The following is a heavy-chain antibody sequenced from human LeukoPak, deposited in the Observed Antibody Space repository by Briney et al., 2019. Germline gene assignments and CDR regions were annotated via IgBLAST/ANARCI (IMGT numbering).Heavy chain of an antibody. V-gene: IGHV4-38-2*01. CDR1: SDSIFSTNW. J-gene: IGHJ5*02. D-gene: IGHD6-13*01. CDR2: IYNSGST. CDR3: ARAYSSSWYFNWFDP. Sequence: SETLSLTCAVSSDSIFSTNWWSWVRQPPGKGLEWIGTIYNSGSTYYNASLESRVTISVDTSKNQFSLKLSSVTAADTAVYYCARAYSSSWYFNWFDPWGQGTLVTVSS.